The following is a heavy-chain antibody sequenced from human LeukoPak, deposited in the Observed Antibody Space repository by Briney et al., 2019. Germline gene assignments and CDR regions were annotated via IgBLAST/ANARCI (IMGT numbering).Heavy chain of an antibody. J-gene: IGHJ4*02. CDR1: GFTFSSYA. D-gene: IGHD3-22*01. Sequence: PGGSLRLSCASFGFTFSSYAMSWVRQAPGKGLEWVPTFSDSGGSTYYADSVKGRFTISRDNSKNTLYLQMNSLRAEDTAVYYCAKGRSGYDYWGQGTLVTVSS. V-gene: IGHV3-23*01. CDR3: AKGRSGYDY. CDR2: FSDSGGST.